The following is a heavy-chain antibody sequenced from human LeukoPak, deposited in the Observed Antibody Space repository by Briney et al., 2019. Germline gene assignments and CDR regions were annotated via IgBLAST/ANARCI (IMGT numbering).Heavy chain of an antibody. CDR3: ARAYCSSTSCYTDAFDI. CDR2: ISAYNGNT. J-gene: IGHJ3*02. CDR1: GYTFTIYG. D-gene: IGHD2-2*02. Sequence: ASVTVSSKASGYTFTIYGISWVRQAPGQGLEWMGWISAYNGNTNYAQKLQGRVTMTTDTSTSTAYMELRSLRSDDTAVYYCARAYCSSTSCYTDAFDIWGQGTMVTVSS. V-gene: IGHV1-18*04.